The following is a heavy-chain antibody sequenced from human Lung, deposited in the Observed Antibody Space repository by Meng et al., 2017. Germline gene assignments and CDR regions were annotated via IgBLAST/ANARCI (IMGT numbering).Heavy chain of an antibody. Sequence: QVQLQASGPGLVKPSETLSLTCSFSDDSISDYYWTWVRQSAGKGLEWIGRISGSGSTNYSPSLNSRIAMSVDTSKKQISLTLTSVTAADTAVYYRARGRGPHIVGHWGQGTLVTVSS. J-gene: IGHJ1*01. V-gene: IGHV4-4*07. CDR3: ARGRGPHIVGH. CDR1: DDSISDYY. D-gene: IGHD3-16*02. CDR2: ISGSGST.